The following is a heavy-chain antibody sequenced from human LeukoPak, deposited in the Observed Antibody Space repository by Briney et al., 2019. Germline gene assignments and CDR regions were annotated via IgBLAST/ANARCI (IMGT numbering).Heavy chain of an antibody. V-gene: IGHV3-33*01. CDR1: GFTFRSYG. J-gene: IGHJ4*02. Sequence: PGGSLRLSCAASGFTFRSYGVHWVRQAPGKGLEWVAVIWYDGSDKYYADSVKGRFTISRDNSKNTLYLQMSSLRGEDTAVYYCARASAADGTVSGFFDYWGQGTLVTVST. D-gene: IGHD6-13*01. CDR2: IWYDGSDK. CDR3: ARASAADGTVSGFFDY.